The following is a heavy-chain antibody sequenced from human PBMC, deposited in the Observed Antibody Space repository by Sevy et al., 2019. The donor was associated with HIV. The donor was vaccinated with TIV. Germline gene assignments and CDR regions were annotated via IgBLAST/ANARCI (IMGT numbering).Heavy chain of an antibody. V-gene: IGHV3-66*01. J-gene: IGHJ4*02. CDR1: GFTVSSNY. CDR2: IYSGGST. D-gene: IGHD4-17*01. CDR3: ARAYGDYVNHFDY. Sequence: GGSLRLSCAASGFTVSSNYMSWVRQAPGKGLEWVSVIYSGGSTYYAYSVKDRFTISRDNSKNTLYLQMNSLRAEDTAVYYCARAYGDYVNHFDYWGQGTLVTVSS.